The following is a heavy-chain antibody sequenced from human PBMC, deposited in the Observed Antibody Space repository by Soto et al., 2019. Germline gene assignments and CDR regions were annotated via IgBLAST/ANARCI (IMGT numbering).Heavy chain of an antibody. Sequence: QVQLVESGGGVVQPGRSLRLSCAASGFTFSSYAMHWVRQAPGKGLEWVAVISYDESNKYYADSVKGRFTISRDNSKNTLYLQMNSLRAEDTAVYYCARDLPTTTVVTDSFDYWGQGTLVTVSS. CDR2: ISYDESNK. CDR3: ARDLPTTTVVTDSFDY. J-gene: IGHJ4*02. CDR1: GFTFSSYA. V-gene: IGHV3-30-3*01. D-gene: IGHD4-17*01.